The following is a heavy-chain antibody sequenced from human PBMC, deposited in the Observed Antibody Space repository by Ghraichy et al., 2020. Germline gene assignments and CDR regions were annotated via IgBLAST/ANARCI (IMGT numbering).Heavy chain of an antibody. V-gene: IGHV3-23*01. CDR1: GLTFSDYA. CDR2: ITGRGDRT. J-gene: IGHJ4*02. Sequence: GESLNISCAASGLTFSDYAMTWARQAPGKGLEWVSVITGRGDRTYYADSVKGRFTISRDNSKSTVYLHMNSLRADDTAVYFCARLAFEQLSATALDFWGQGTLVTVSS. D-gene: IGHD5-24*01. CDR3: ARLAFEQLSATALDF.